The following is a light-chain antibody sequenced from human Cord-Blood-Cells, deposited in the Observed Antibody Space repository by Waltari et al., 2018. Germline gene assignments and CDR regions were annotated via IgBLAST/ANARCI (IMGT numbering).Light chain of an antibody. CDR1: QGISNS. Sequence: DIQMTQSPSSLHASVGDRVTITCRASQGISNSLAWYQQKPGKAPKLLLYAASRLESGVPSRFSGSGSGTDYTLTISSLQPEDFATYYCQQYYSTPPWTFGQGTKVEIK. CDR2: AAS. V-gene: IGKV1-NL1*01. J-gene: IGKJ1*01. CDR3: QQYYSTPPWT.